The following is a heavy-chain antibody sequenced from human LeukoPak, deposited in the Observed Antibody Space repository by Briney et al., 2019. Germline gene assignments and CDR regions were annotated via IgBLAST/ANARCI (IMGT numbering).Heavy chain of an antibody. CDR1: GGSISSYY. J-gene: IGHJ4*02. D-gene: IGHD3-22*01. CDR3: ARAPYYYDSSGYYYFDY. CDR2: IYYSGST. Sequence: SETLSLTCTVSGGSISSYYWSWIRQPPGKGLEWIGYIYYSGSTNYNPSLKSRVTISVDTSKNQFSLKLSSVTAADTAVYYCARAPYYYDSSGYYYFDYWGQGTLVTVSS. V-gene: IGHV4-59*01.